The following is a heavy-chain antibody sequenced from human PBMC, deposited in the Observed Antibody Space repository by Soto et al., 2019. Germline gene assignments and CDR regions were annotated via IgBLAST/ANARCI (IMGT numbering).Heavy chain of an antibody. CDR3: ARDADYGGSRGGMDV. D-gene: IGHD4-17*01. V-gene: IGHV4-31*03. CDR2: IYYSGST. J-gene: IGHJ6*02. Sequence: QVRLEESGPGLVKPSETLSLICSVSGGSVNNANYFWNWIRHHPEHGLEWIGYIYYSGSTRYNPSFKARATLSIDTSKNQFSLRRSSVTVADTGVYFCARDADYGGSRGGMDVWGRGTTVTVSS. CDR1: GGSVNNANYF.